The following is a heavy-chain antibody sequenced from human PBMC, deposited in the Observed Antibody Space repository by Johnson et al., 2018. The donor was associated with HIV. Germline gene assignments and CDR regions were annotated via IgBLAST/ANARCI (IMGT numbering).Heavy chain of an antibody. Sequence: VQLVESGGGVVQPGRSLRLSCAASGFTFSSYAMHWVRQAPGKGLEWVAVISYDGSNKYYADSVKGRFTISRDNSKNTLYLQMNSLRAEDTAVYYCARVRARAFDIWGQGTMVTVSS. V-gene: IGHV3-30-3*01. CDR1: GFTFSSYA. CDR3: ARVRARAFDI. CDR2: ISYDGSNK. D-gene: IGHD5-12*01. J-gene: IGHJ3*02.